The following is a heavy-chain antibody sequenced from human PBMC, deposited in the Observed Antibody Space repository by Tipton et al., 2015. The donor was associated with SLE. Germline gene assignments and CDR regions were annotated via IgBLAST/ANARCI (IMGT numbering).Heavy chain of an antibody. CDR1: GGSVSSSNSY. J-gene: IGHJ4*02. Sequence: TLSLTCSVSGGSVSSSNSYWGWIRQPPGKGLEWIGNIYNSGNTYFSPSLKSRVTISVDRSKNQFSLKLSSVTAADTAVYYCARLWGYWGQGTLVTVSS. CDR3: ARLWGY. V-gene: IGHV4-39*01. D-gene: IGHD7-27*01. CDR2: IYNSGNT.